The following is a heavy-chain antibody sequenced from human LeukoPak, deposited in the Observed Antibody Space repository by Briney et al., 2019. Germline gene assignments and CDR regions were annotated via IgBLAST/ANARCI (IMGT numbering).Heavy chain of an antibody. J-gene: IGHJ4*02. CDR1: AYSFSNYW. V-gene: IGHV5-51*01. Sequence: GESLKISCKASAYSFSNYWIGWVRQMPGKGLEWMGIIYPGDSDTRYSPSFQGQVTISADKSISTAYLQWSSLKASDTAMYYCARQYCSGGSCSPGGGYWGQGTLVTVSS. CDR3: ARQYCSGGSCSPGGGY. D-gene: IGHD2-15*01. CDR2: IYPGDSDT.